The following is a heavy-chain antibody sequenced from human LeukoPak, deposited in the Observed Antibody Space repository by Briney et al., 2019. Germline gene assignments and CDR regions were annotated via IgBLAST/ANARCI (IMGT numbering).Heavy chain of an antibody. Sequence: SGPTLVNPTPTLTLSCTFSGFSLSTGAVAVGWIRQPPGKALEWLTLIYWNDDKRYSPSLKSRLTITKDTSKNQVVLTMTNIEPESTATDCCSLLVSRESSPHYFDYRGLGTLVTVSS. CDR1: GFSLSTGAVA. CDR3: SLLVSRESSPHYFDY. CDR2: IYWNDDK. D-gene: IGHD3-3*02. J-gene: IGHJ4*02. V-gene: IGHV2-5*01.